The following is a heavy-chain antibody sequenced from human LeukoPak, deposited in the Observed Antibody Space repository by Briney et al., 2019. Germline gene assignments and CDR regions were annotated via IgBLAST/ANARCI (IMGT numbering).Heavy chain of an antibody. J-gene: IGHJ4*02. D-gene: IGHD6-19*01. CDR2: ISYDGSNK. V-gene: IGHV3-30*04. CDR1: GFTFSSYA. Sequence: GGSLRLSCAASGFTFSSYAMHWVRQAPGKGLEWVAVISYDGSNKYYAGSVKGRFTISRDNSKNTLYLQMNSLRAEDTAVYYCARGGARYSCGWASLNDYWGQGTLVTVSS. CDR3: ARGGARYSCGWASLNDY.